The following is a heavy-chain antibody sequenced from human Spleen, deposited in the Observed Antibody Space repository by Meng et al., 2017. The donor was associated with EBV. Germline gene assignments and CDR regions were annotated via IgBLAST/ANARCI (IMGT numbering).Heavy chain of an antibody. Sequence: QVQLVQSGSELKKPGASVKVSCTASGYTFTSHAINWVRQAPGQGLEWMGWINTNTGNPTYARGFTGRFVFSSDTSVSTAYMEVSSLKAEDTAIYYCARVRGSSWYFFDSWGQGTLVTVSS. CDR1: GYTFTSHA. D-gene: IGHD6-13*01. CDR3: ARVRGSSWYFFDS. J-gene: IGHJ4*02. CDR2: INTNTGNP. V-gene: IGHV7-4-1*02.